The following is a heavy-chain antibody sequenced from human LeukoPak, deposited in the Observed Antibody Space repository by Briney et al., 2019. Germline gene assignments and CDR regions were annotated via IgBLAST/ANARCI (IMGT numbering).Heavy chain of an antibody. CDR2: ISGSSGTI. CDR3: ARRSEFGVLYYMDI. D-gene: IGHD3-16*01. CDR1: GFTFSSYS. J-gene: IGHJ6*03. Sequence: GGSLRLSCVASGFTFSSYSMNWVRQAPGKGLEGVSYISGSSGTIYYADSVKGRFTISRDNAKNSLYLQMNSLRAEDTAVYYCARRSEFGVLYYMDIWGKGTTVTVSS. V-gene: IGHV3-48*01.